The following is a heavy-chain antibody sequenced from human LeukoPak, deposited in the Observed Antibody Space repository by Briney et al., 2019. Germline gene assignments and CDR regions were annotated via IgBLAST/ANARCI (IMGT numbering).Heavy chain of an antibody. D-gene: IGHD1-7*01. J-gene: IGHJ5*02. V-gene: IGHV4-31*03. CDR1: GGSISSGGYY. Sequence: PSETLSLTCTVSGGSISSGGYYWSWIRQHPGKGLEWIGYIYYSGSTYYNPSLKSRVTISVDTSKNQFSLKLSSVTAADTAVCYCARGGITGTKGFGNWFDPWGQGTLVTVSS. CDR3: ARGGITGTKGFGNWFDP. CDR2: IYYSGST.